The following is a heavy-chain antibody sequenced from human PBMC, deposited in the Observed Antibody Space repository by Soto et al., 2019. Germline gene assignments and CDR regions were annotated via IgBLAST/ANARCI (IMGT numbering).Heavy chain of an antibody. D-gene: IGHD6-6*01. J-gene: IGHJ4*02. CDR3: AKDLKHSSSLYEFDY. CDR1: GFTFSSYA. Sequence: GGSLRLSCAASGFTFSSYAMSWVRQAPGKGLEWVSAISGSGGSTYYADSVKGRFAISRDNSKNTLYLQMNSLRAEDTAVYYCAKDLKHSSSLYEFDYWGQGTLVTVSS. V-gene: IGHV3-23*01. CDR2: ISGSGGST.